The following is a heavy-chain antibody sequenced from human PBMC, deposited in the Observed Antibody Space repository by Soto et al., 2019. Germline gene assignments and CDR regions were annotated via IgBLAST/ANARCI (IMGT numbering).Heavy chain of an antibody. CDR1: GFTLSSYH. D-gene: IGHD3-22*01. J-gene: IGHJ4*02. CDR2: IHASSISNI. Sequence: AGGSLRLSCVASGFTLSSYHMDWVRQAPGKGLEWISYIHASSISNIYYADSVKGRFTISRDNSKNTLYLQMNSLRAEDTAVYYCARELYYDSSGYRNYWGQGTLVTVSS. V-gene: IGHV3-48*01. CDR3: ARELYYDSSGYRNY.